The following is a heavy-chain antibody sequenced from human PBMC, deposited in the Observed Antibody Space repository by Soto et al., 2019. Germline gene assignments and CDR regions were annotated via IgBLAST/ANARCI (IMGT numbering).Heavy chain of an antibody. CDR1: GGTFSSYA. CDR3: ARDPATVTTLGYYYYYGMDV. D-gene: IGHD4-17*01. Sequence: QVQLVQSGAEVQKPGSSVKVSCKASGGTFSSYAISWVRQAPGQGLEWMGGIIPIFGTANYAQKFQGRVTITADESTSTAYMELSSLRSEDTAVYYCARDPATVTTLGYYYYYGMDVWGQGTTVTVSS. J-gene: IGHJ6*02. V-gene: IGHV1-69*01. CDR2: IIPIFGTA.